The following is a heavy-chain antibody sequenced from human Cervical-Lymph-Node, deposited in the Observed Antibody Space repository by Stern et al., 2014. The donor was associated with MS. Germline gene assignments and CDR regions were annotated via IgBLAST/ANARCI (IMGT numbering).Heavy chain of an antibody. D-gene: IGHD3-10*01. CDR1: GFTFSDHY. CDR3: AREGGRGSGTFWGENSSFYHSMDV. J-gene: IGHJ6*02. Sequence: QVQLVQSGGGLVKPGGSLRLSCAASGFTFSDHYMTWIRQAPGKGLEWLLYISSSGSIPHYAESVKGRFTVSRDNATNSADMHPTGRRVEDRAVYYCAREGGRGSGTFWGENSSFYHSMDVWGQGTTVTVS. V-gene: IGHV3-11*01. CDR2: ISSSGSIP.